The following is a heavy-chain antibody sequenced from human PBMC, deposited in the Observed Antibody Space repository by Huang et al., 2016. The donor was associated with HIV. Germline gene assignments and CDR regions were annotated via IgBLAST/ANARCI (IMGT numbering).Heavy chain of an antibody. CDR2: FNHRGRA. D-gene: IGHD3-16*01. V-gene: IGHV4-34*01. J-gene: IGHJ3*02. CDR3: ARSLMGEDPFDI. Sequence: QVRLHQWGTGLVRPSETLSLTCAVYGGPLSGHYWGWVRLPPGGSLEWLGEFNHRGRANYNPSLKSRLSMSIDTSKKQFSLKLGSVTAADTALYYCARSLMGEDPFDIWGQGTLVTVSS. CDR1: GGPLSGHY.